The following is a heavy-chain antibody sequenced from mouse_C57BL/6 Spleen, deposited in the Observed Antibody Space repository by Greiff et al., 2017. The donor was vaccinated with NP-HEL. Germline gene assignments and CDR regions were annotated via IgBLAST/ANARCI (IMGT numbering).Heavy chain of an antibody. CDR1: GYTFTSYW. J-gene: IGHJ2*01. CDR3: ARAVDFITTVVATGYYFDY. CDR2: IDPSDSNT. D-gene: IGHD1-1*01. Sequence: QVQLQQPGAELVKPGASVKLSCKASGYTFTSYWMQWVKQRPGQGLEWIGEIDPSDSNTNYIQKFKGKATLTVDTSSSTAYMQLSSLTSEDSVVYYCARAVDFITTVVATGYYFDYWGQGTTLTVSS. V-gene: IGHV1-50*01.